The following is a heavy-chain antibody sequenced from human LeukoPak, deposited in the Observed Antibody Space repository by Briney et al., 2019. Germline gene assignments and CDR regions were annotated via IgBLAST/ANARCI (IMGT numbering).Heavy chain of an antibody. V-gene: IGHV4-4*07. CDR2: IYTSGST. Sequence: SQTLSLTCTVSGGSISSYYWSWIRQPAGKGLEWIGRIYTSGSTNYNPSLKSRVTISGDTSKNQFSLKLSSVTAADTAVYYCARLRDGYNGGGVDYWGQGTLVTVSS. CDR1: GGSISSYY. CDR3: ARLRDGYNGGGVDY. D-gene: IGHD5-24*01. J-gene: IGHJ4*02.